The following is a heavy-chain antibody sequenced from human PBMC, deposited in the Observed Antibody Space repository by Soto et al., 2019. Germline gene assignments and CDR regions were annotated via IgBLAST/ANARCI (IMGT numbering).Heavy chain of an antibody. CDR3: TRHTGSGSHVHY. CDR1: GGAISSSRYY. Sequence: QMRLQESGPGLVKPSETLSLTCNVFGGAISSSRYYWGWLRQPPGKGLEWIGSFYSGGHTYSNASLMSRVATPVDTSKKQFALNLTSVTAADTAMYFCTRHTGSGSHVHYWGQGALVTVSS. V-gene: IGHV4-39*01. D-gene: IGHD3-10*01. CDR2: FYSGGHT. J-gene: IGHJ4*02.